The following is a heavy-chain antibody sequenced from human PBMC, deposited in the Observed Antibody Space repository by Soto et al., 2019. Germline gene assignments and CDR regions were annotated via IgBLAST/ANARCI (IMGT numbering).Heavy chain of an antibody. CDR3: GRAGNKQVAATVDH. D-gene: IGHD2-15*01. Sequence: SETLSLTCAVYGGSFSGYSWSWIRQPPGKGLEWIGEINHSGSTNYNPSLKSRVTISVDTSKNQFSLKLSSVTAADTAVYYCGRAGNKQVAATVDHWGQGTLVTVSS. V-gene: IGHV4-34*01. J-gene: IGHJ4*02. CDR2: INHSGST. CDR1: GGSFSGYS.